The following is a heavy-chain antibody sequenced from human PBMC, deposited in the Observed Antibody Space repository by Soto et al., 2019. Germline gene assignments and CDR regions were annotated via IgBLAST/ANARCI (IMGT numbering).Heavy chain of an antibody. CDR2: ISWNSGSI. J-gene: IGHJ4*02. Sequence: DVQLVESGGGLVQPGRSLRLSCAASGFTFDDYAMHWVRQAPGKGLEWVSGISWNSGSIGYADSVKGRFTISRDNAKNSLYLQMNSLRAEDTALYYCAKDIGGRVAGYFDYWGQGTLVTVSS. CDR1: GFTFDDYA. CDR3: AKDIGGRVAGYFDY. D-gene: IGHD6-19*01. V-gene: IGHV3-9*01.